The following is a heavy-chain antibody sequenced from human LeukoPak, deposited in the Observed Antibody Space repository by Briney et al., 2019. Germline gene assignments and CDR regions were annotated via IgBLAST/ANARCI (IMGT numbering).Heavy chain of an antibody. CDR1: EVTFSTNA. CDR3: AKSPSYCGVNCYSTFDY. CDR2: ITSDGRT. Sequence: GGTLRLSCSASEVTFSTNAMSWVRQAPGKGLEWVSAITSDGRTYYADSVKGRFTISRDNSRNTLYLQMNSLRAEDTAVYYCAKSPSYCGVNCYSTFDYWGQGTLVTVSS. D-gene: IGHD2-21*02. J-gene: IGHJ4*02. V-gene: IGHV3-23*01.